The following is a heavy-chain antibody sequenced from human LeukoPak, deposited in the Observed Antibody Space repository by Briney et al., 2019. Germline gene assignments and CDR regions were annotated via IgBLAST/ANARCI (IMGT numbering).Heavy chain of an antibody. Sequence: ASVKVSCKASGYTFTPYAINWVRQAPGQGLEWMGWINTNTGNPTYAQGFTGRFVFSLDTSVSTAYLQITSLKAEDTAVYYCARDSGYDYVWGSYYWGRGTLVTVSS. CDR3: ARDSGYDYVWGSYY. CDR1: GYTFTPYA. V-gene: IGHV7-4-1*02. CDR2: INTNTGNP. J-gene: IGHJ4*02. D-gene: IGHD3-16*01.